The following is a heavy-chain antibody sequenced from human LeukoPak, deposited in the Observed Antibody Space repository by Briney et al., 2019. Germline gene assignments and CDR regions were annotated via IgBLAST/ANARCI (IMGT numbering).Heavy chain of an antibody. CDR2: ISSSGSTI. CDR1: GCTFSDYY. V-gene: IGHV3-11*01. J-gene: IGHJ5*02. Sequence: GGSLRLSCAASGCTFSDYYVSWIRQAPGKGLEWVSYISSSGSTIYYADSVKGRFTISRDNAKNSLYLRMNSLRAEDAAVYYCARALAAQQLVHDWFDPWGQGTLVTVSS. D-gene: IGHD6-13*01. CDR3: ARALAAQQLVHDWFDP.